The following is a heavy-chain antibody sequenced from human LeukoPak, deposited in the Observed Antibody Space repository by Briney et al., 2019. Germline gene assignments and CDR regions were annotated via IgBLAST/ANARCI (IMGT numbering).Heavy chain of an antibody. CDR3: ARDPPRRYDY. Sequence: SGGSLRLSCAASGFTFSSYSMNWVRQAPGKGLEWVSYISSSSDAIYYADSVKGRFTISRDNAKNSLYLQMNSLRAEDTAVHYCARDPPRRYDYWGQGTLVTVSS. CDR1: GFTFSSYS. CDR2: ISSSSDAI. J-gene: IGHJ4*02. V-gene: IGHV3-48*01. D-gene: IGHD1-14*01.